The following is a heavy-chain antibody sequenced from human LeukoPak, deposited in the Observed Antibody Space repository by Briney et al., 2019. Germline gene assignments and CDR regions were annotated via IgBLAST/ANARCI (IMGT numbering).Heavy chain of an antibody. CDR2: INHSGST. V-gene: IGHV4-34*01. D-gene: IGHD3-22*01. CDR1: GGSFSGYY. CDR3: ARVYGNPYYYDSSGYGPFDY. J-gene: IGHJ4*02. Sequence: SETLSFTCAVYGGSFSGYYWSWIRQPPGKGLEWIGEINHSGSTNYNPSLKSRVTISVDTSKNQFSLKLSSVTAADTAVYYCARVYGNPYYYDSSGYGPFDYWGQGTLVTVSS.